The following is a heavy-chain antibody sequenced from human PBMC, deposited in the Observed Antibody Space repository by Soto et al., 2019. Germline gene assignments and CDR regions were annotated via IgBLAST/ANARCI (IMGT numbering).Heavy chain of an antibody. CDR1: GYTFTDHH. V-gene: IGHV1-46*01. D-gene: IGHD6-13*01. Sequence: QVQLVQSGAEVKEPGASVKVSCKASGYTFTDHHIHWVRQAPGQGLEWMGILKTNSGYARYAQRFQDNITMTRDTSTRTHYLELSSLTSEDTAIYYCARDSNWALDLWGQGTLVTVSS. J-gene: IGHJ5*02. CDR3: ARDSNWALDL. CDR2: LKTNSGYA.